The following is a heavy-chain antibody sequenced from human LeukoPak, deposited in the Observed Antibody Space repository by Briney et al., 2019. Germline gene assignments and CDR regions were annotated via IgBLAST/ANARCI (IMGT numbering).Heavy chain of an antibody. Sequence: PSETLSLTCTVSGGSISSYYWSWIRQPPGKGLEWIGYIYYSGSTNYNPSLKSRVTISVDTSKNQFSLKLSSVTAADTAVYYCAGVIREGYSYGNYYYYGMDVWGQGTTVTVSS. CDR3: AGVIREGYSYGNYYYYGMDV. D-gene: IGHD5-18*01. J-gene: IGHJ6*02. CDR1: GGSISSYY. CDR2: IYYSGST. V-gene: IGHV4-59*12.